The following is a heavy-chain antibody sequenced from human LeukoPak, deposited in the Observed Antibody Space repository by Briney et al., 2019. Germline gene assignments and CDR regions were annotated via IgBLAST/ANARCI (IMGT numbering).Heavy chain of an antibody. CDR1: GGSISSSSYY. J-gene: IGHJ4*02. D-gene: IGHD2-21*01. CDR3: ARQGDCGRAFDY. Sequence: SETLSLTCIASGGSISSSSYYWGWIRQPPGKGLEWIGTIYYSGSTYYNPSLKSRVSISVDTSKNQFSLRLTSVTATDTAVYYCARQGDCGRAFDYWGQGILVTVSS. V-gene: IGHV4-39*01. CDR2: IYYSGST.